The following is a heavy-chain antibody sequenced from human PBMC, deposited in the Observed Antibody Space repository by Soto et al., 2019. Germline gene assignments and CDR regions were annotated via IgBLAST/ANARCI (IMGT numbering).Heavy chain of an antibody. D-gene: IGHD3-22*01. CDR3: AKDARGSGWLSDS. V-gene: IGHV3-23*01. J-gene: IGHJ4*02. CDR1: GFIFSNYA. CDR2: ISVPDAGT. Sequence: EVYLLESGGGLVHPGESLRLSCAASGFIFSNYAMSWVRQAPGKGLEWVATISVPDAGTAYADSVKGRFTISRDNSKNTLYLQMNSLRVEDTAVYYWAKDARGSGWLSDSWGQGARVTVSS.